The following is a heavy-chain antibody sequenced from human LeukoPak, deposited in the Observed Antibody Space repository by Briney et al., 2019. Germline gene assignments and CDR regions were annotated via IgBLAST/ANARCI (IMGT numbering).Heavy chain of an antibody. Sequence: GASVKVSCKASGYTFTGYYMHWVRQAPGQGLEWMGWINPNSGGTNYAQKFQGRVTMTRDTSISTAYMELSRLRSDDTAVYYCAREAVSRKMIHFDYWGQGTLVTVSS. J-gene: IGHJ4*02. CDR2: INPNSGGT. CDR3: AREAVSRKMIHFDY. D-gene: IGHD6-19*01. V-gene: IGHV1-2*02. CDR1: GYTFTGYY.